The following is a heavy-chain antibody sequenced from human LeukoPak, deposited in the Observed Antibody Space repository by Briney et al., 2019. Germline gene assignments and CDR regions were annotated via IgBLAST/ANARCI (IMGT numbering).Heavy chain of an antibody. D-gene: IGHD4-17*01. V-gene: IGHV4-30-2*01. J-gene: IGHJ4*02. CDR3: ARATPSTVGFDY. CDR1: GGSISSGGYS. Sequence: PSQTLSLTCAVSGGSISSGGYSWNWIRQPPGKGLEWIGYIYHTGSTYYNPSLKSRISISVDMSKNQSSLKLSSVTAADTAVYYCARATPSTVGFDYWGQGTLVTVSS. CDR2: IYHTGST.